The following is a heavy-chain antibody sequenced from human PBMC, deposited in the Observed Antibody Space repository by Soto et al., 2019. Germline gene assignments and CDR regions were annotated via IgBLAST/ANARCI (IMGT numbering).Heavy chain of an antibody. V-gene: IGHV4-59*01. Sequence: SETLSLTCTVSGGSINDFYWSWIRQPPGKGLEWIGYIYYSGSTDYNPSLKGRVTISVDTSKNQFSLKLRSVTAADTAVYYCATGRAVAAHTFDYWGQGTLVTVSS. D-gene: IGHD6-6*01. CDR1: GGSINDFY. CDR3: ATGRAVAAHTFDY. CDR2: IYYSGST. J-gene: IGHJ4*02.